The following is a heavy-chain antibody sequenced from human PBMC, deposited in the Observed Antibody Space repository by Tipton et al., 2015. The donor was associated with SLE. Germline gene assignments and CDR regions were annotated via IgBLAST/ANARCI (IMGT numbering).Heavy chain of an antibody. D-gene: IGHD6-13*01. V-gene: IGHV3-7*01. CDR2: IKQDGSEK. Sequence: SLRLSCAASGFTPSSYYLTWVRQAPGKGLEWVANIKQDGSEKYYVDSVKGRFTISRDNAKNSVYLQINSLRAEDTAVYYCARDGSAGAMFYWGQGTLVTVSS. J-gene: IGHJ4*02. CDR3: ARDGSAGAMFY. CDR1: GFTPSSYY.